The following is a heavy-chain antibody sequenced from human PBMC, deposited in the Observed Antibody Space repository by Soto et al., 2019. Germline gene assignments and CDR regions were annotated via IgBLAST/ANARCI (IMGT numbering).Heavy chain of an antibody. CDR3: VRACNSANCPYYFDC. J-gene: IGHJ4*02. D-gene: IGHD2-2*01. V-gene: IGHV3-7*01. CDR2: IKQDGSEK. CDR1: GFTFSSYW. Sequence: GGSLRLSCAASGFTFSSYWMSWVRQAPGKGLEWVANIKQDGSEKYHVDSVKGRFTISRDNAKNSLFLQMSTLRAEDTAVYYCVRACNSANCPYYFDCWGQXTLVTVSS.